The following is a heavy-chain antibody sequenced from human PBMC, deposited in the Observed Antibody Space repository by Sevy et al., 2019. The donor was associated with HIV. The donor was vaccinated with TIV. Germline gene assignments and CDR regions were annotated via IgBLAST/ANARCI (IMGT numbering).Heavy chain of an antibody. D-gene: IGHD6-19*01. V-gene: IGHV4-38-2*01. CDR2: IYHSGYS. J-gene: IGHJ4*02. CDR3: ARAIGTQVAGLYYFDY. CDR1: AYSISSDYY. Sequence: LPETLSLTCAVSAYSISSDYYWGWIRQPPGKGLEWIGSIYHSGYSYYNPSFKSRVTISVNTSKNQFSLKLSSVTAADTAVYYCARAIGTQVAGLYYFDYWGQGTLVTVSS.